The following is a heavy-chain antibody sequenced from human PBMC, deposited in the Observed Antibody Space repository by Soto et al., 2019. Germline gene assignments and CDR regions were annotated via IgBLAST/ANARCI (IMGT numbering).Heavy chain of an antibody. Sequence: GGSLRLSCSASGFTFSSYAMHWVRQAPGKGLEYVSAISSNGGSTYYADSVKGRFTISRDNSKNTLYLQMSSLRAEDTAVYYCVKDIRYYDSSEQAFDPWGQGTLVTVSS. CDR1: GFTFSSYA. CDR2: ISSNGGST. V-gene: IGHV3-64D*08. D-gene: IGHD3-22*01. J-gene: IGHJ5*02. CDR3: VKDIRYYDSSEQAFDP.